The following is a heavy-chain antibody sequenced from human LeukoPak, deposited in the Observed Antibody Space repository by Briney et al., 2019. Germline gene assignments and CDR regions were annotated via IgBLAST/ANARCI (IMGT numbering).Heavy chain of an antibody. V-gene: IGHV3-23*01. D-gene: IGHD6-6*01. CDR1: GFNFSSYV. J-gene: IGHJ6*03. CDR3: ARNPGIAASRGFFYYMDV. Sequence: PGGSLRLPCAASGFNFSSYVLSWVRQAPGKGLEGVSAIRGSGGSTYYADSVKGRFTISRDNGRNSLFLQMNNLRAEDTAVYYCARNPGIAASRGFFYYMDVWGKGTTVTVSS. CDR2: IRGSGGST.